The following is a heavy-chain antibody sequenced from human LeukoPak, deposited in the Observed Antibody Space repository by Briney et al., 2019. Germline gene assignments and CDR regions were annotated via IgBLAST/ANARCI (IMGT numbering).Heavy chain of an antibody. CDR2: IYYSGST. CDR3: ARVYYDSSGYHFDY. D-gene: IGHD3-22*01. Sequence: SETLSLTCTVSGGSISSYYWSWIRQPPGKGLEWIGYIYYSGSTNYKPSLKSRVTISVDTSKNQFSLKLSSVTAADTAVYYCARVYYDSSGYHFDYWGQGTLVTVSS. CDR1: GGSISSYY. J-gene: IGHJ4*02. V-gene: IGHV4-59*01.